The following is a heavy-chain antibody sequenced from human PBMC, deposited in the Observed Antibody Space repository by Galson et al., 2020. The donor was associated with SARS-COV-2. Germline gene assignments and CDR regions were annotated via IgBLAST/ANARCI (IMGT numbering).Heavy chain of an antibody. CDR2: IKGDGSET. J-gene: IGHJ4*02. D-gene: IGHD6-19*01. V-gene: IGHV3-7*01. CDR3: SREGWQGGY. Sequence: GGSLRLSCEVSGFTFNDFWMSWFRQAPGKGLEWVANIKGDGSETNHADFVKGRFSISRDNAANSLSLQMNSLRVEDSAVYYCSREGWQGGYWGQGTRVTVSS. CDR1: GFTFNDFW.